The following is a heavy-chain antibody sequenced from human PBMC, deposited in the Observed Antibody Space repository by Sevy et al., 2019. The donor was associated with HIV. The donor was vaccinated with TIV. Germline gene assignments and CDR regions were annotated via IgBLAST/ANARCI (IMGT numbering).Heavy chain of an antibody. J-gene: IGHJ6*03. CDR3: ARGAGNSGSAGNYYYCMDV. D-gene: IGHD6-13*01. V-gene: IGHV4-61*02. CDR1: VGSISSGSYY. Sequence: SETLSLTCTVSVGSISSGSYYWSWIRQPAGKGLEWIGRIYTSGSTNYNPSLKSRVTISVDTSKNQFSLKLSSVTAADTAVYYCARGAGNSGSAGNYYYCMDVWGKGTTVTVSS. CDR2: IYTSGST.